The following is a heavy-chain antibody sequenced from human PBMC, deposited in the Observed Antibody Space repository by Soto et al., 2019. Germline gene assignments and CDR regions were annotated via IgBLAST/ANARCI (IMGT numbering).Heavy chain of an antibody. Sequence: HPGGSLRLSCAASGFTFSSYEMNWVRQAPGKGLEWVTHISSNGASIYYADSVKGRSTIARDNAKNSLYLQMNSLRAEDTAVYHCARDGNWGFCDYWGQGTLVTVSS. CDR2: ISSNGASI. CDR3: ARDGNWGFCDY. D-gene: IGHD7-27*01. CDR1: GFTFSSYE. V-gene: IGHV3-48*03. J-gene: IGHJ4*02.